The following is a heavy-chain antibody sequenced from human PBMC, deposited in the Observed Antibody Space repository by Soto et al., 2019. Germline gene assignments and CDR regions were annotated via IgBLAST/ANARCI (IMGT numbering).Heavy chain of an antibody. CDR2: IYHSGST. CDR1: GGSISSSSHY. Sequence: RSLTCTVSGGSISSSSHYWGWIRQPPGKGLEWIGTIYHSGSTYYNPSLKSRVTISVDTSGNQFSLKLSSVTAADTSVFYCARSGGSGSYFDYWGQGTLVTVSS. D-gene: IGHD3-10*01. V-gene: IGHV4-39*01. CDR3: ARSGGSGSYFDY. J-gene: IGHJ4*02.